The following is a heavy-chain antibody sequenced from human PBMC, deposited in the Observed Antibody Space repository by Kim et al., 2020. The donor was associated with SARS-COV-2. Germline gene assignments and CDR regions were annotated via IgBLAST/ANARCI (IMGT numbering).Heavy chain of an antibody. D-gene: IGHD2-21*02. Sequence: ASVKVSCKASGYTFTKLAMNWVRQAPGQGLEWMGGINTDTGSPMYAQGLTLRFVFSMDTSASTAYPYISILEVEYTALYNCARVTAGRWRYIDYWGQVTL. CDR2: INTDTGSP. J-gene: IGHJ4*02. CDR1: GYTFTKLA. CDR3: ARVTAGRWRYIDY. V-gene: IGHV7-4-1*02.